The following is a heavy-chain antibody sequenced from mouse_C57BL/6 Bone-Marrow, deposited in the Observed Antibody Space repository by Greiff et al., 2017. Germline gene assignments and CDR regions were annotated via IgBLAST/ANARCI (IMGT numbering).Heavy chain of an antibody. CDR2: ISNGGGST. CDR3: ARQGLTMITRYWYFDV. D-gene: IGHD2-4*01. J-gene: IGHJ1*03. CDR1: GFTFSDYY. V-gene: IGHV5-12*01. Sequence: DVQLQESGGGLVQPGGSLKLSCAASGFTFSDYYMYWVRQTPEKRLEWVAYISNGGGSTYYPDTVKGRFTISRDNAKNTLYLQMSRLKSEDTAMYYCARQGLTMITRYWYFDVWGTGTTVTVSS.